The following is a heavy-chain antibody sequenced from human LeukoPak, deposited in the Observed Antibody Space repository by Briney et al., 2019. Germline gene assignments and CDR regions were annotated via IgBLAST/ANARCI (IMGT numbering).Heavy chain of an antibody. V-gene: IGHV3-7*05. J-gene: IGHJ4*02. Sequence: GGSLRLSCAASGFSFSSSWMTWVRQAPGKGLEWVATMKEDGTEEYYVDSVKGRFTISRDFAKNSLYLQMNSLGAEDTAVYYCARDRGYVSFDFWGQGTLVTVSS. CDR2: MKEDGTEE. CDR3: ARDRGYVSFDF. CDR1: GFSFSSSW. D-gene: IGHD3-10*02.